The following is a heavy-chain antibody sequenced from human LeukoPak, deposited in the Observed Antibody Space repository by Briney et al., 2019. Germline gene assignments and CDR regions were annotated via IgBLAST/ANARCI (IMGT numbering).Heavy chain of an antibody. J-gene: IGHJ4*02. V-gene: IGHV4-59*12. CDR2: IYYSGST. CDR3: AREVGGWSRLVDY. Sequence: SETLSLTCTVSGGSISSYYWSWIRQPPGKGLEWIGYIYYSGSTNYNPSLKSRVTISVDTSKNQFSLKLSSVTAADTAVYYCAREVGGWSRLVDYWGQGTLVTVSS. D-gene: IGHD6-19*01. CDR1: GGSISSYY.